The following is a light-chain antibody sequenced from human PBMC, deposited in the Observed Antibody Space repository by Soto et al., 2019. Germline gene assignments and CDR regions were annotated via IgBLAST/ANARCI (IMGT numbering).Light chain of an antibody. V-gene: IGLV3-21*02. CDR3: QVWDPSSDPNYV. J-gene: IGLJ1*01. Sequence: SYELTQPPSVSVAPGQTARITCGGNNIGSKSVHWYQQKPGQAPVLVVYDDSDRPSGIPERFSGPKSGNTATLTISRVEVGDEADYFCQVWDPSSDPNYVFGTGTKVTVL. CDR2: DDS. CDR1: NIGSKS.